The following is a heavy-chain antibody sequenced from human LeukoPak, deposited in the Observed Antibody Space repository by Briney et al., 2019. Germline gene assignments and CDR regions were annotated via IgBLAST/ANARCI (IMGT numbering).Heavy chain of an antibody. V-gene: IGHV3-66*01. CDR2: IYSGGKT. CDR1: GFTVSNYY. CDR3: ARDLTAEDPSY. Sequence: SGGSLRLSCAASGFTVSNYYMNWVRKAPGKGLEWVSVIYSGGKTYYADSVKGRFTFSRDNSKNTVYLQMNSLRGEDTAIYYCARDLTAEDPSYWGQGTLVTVSS. J-gene: IGHJ4*02. D-gene: IGHD2-21*02.